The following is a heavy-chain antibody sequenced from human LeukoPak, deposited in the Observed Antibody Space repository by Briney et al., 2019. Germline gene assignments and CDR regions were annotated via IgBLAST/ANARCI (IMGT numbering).Heavy chain of an antibody. Sequence: GTSVKVSCKASGFTFTSYAVQWVRQARGQGLEWMGWIVLVSGNTNYAQKFQERVTITRDKSSSTAYMELSSLRSDDTAVYYCARGTEIAVPLRILDHWGQGTLVTVSS. V-gene: IGHV1-58*01. CDR1: GFTFTSYA. J-gene: IGHJ4*02. CDR3: ARGTEIAVPLRILDH. D-gene: IGHD6-19*01. CDR2: IVLVSGNT.